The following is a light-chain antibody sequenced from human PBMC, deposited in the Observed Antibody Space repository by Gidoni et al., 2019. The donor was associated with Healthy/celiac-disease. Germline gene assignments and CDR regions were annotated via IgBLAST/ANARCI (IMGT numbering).Light chain of an antibody. J-gene: IGKJ3*01. CDR1: QSILYSSNNKNY. CDR2: WAS. Sequence: DIVMTQSLASLAVSLGERATINCKSSQSILYSSNNKNYLAWYQQKPGQPPKLLIYWASTRESGVPDRFSGSGPGTDFTLTISSLQAEDVAVYYCQQYYSTPPTFGPGTKVEIK. CDR3: QQYYSTPPT. V-gene: IGKV4-1*01.